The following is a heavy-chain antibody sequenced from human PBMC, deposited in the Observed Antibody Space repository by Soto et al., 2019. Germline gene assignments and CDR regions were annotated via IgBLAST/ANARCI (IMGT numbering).Heavy chain of an antibody. CDR1: GGTLSSFINYP. Sequence: QMQLVQSGAEVKKPGSSVKVSCKASGGTLSSFINYPINWVRQAPGQGLEWMGGIVPNVGTVNYAQKFQGRVTITADKSTGTAYMELSSLRSEDTALYYCARRDTSGFLRYFDNWGQGTLVTLSS. J-gene: IGHJ4*02. CDR2: IVPNVGTV. V-gene: IGHV1-69*06. D-gene: IGHD3-3*01. CDR3: ARRDTSGFLRYFDN.